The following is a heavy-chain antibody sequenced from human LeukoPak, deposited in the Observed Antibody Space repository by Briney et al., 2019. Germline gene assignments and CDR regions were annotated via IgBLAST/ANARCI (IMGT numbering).Heavy chain of an antibody. Sequence: GGSLRLSWAASGFTFTGNSMHWVRHGPGKGLVWVARIHRDGGMTRYADSVEGRFTISRDNAKNTLYLQMNSLRAEDTAIYYCVRETGTIGYYMDVWGKGTTVTVSS. J-gene: IGHJ6*03. CDR1: GFTFTGNS. CDR3: VRETGTIGYYMDV. V-gene: IGHV3-74*01. CDR2: IHRDGGMT. D-gene: IGHD2-15*01.